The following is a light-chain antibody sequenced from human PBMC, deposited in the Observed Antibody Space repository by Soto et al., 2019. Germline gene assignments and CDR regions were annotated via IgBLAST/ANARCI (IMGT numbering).Light chain of an antibody. J-gene: IGLJ1*01. CDR2: EVS. V-gene: IGLV2-8*01. CDR3: TSYAGNNYYV. CDR1: SSDVGTCNY. Sequence: QSALTQPPSASGSPGQSVTFSCTGSSSDVGTCNYVSWYQQHPGKPPKFMIYEVSNRPSGVPDRFSVSKSGNTASLTVPGLQAEDEADYYCTSYAGNNYYVFGTGTKVTVL.